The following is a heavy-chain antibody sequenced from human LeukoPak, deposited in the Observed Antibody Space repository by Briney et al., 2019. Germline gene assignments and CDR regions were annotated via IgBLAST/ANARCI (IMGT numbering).Heavy chain of an antibody. CDR2: IDPSDSYT. CDR1: GYSFPSYW. J-gene: IGHJ4*01. CDR3: ARLRTVTKGWKRAYYFDY. D-gene: IGHD4-17*01. Sequence: GESLKISCKGSGYSFPSYWISWVHQMPGKGLEWMGRIDPSDSYTNYSPSFQGHVTISADKSISTAYLQWSSLKASDTAMYYCARLRTVTKGWKRAYYFDYWGHGPLVTVSS. V-gene: IGHV5-10-1*01.